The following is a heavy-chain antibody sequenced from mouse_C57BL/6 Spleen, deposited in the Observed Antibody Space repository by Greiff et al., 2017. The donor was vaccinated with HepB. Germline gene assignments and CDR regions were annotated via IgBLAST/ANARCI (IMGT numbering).Heavy chain of an antibody. V-gene: IGHV1-53*01. CDR1: GYTFTSYW. CDR2: INPSNGGT. CDR3: ARLEIYYDYALDY. J-gene: IGHJ2*01. D-gene: IGHD2-4*01. Sequence: QVQLQQPGTELVKPGASVKLSCKASGYTFTSYWMHWVKQRPGQGLEWIGNINPSNGGTKYNEKFKSKATLTVDKSSSTAYMQLSSLTSEDSAVYYCARLEIYYDYALDYWGQGTTLTVSS.